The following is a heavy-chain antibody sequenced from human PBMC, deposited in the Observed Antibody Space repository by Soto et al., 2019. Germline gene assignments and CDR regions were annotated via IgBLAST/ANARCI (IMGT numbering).Heavy chain of an antibody. D-gene: IGHD5-18*01. J-gene: IGHJ6*02. CDR2: RYYRSKWYN. Sequence: SQSLSLNCSISGDSVSSNSAAWNWIRQSPSIGLECIGSRYYRSKWYNDYAVSLKSRITINPDTSKNQFCLQLNSVTPEDTAVYYCASDLDTAMLFGMHXWGQATTVTVS. CDR3: ASDLDTAMLFGMHX. CDR1: GDSVSSNSAA. V-gene: IGHV6-1*01.